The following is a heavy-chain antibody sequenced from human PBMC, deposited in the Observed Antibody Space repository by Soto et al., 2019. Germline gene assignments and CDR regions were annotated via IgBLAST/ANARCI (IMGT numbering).Heavy chain of an antibody. D-gene: IGHD1-7*01. CDR2: IIPIFGTA. Sequence: QVQLVQSGAEVKKPGSSVKVSCKASGGTFGSYAISWVRQAPGQGLEWMGGIIPIFGTANYAQKFQGRVTITADESTSTAYRVLSSLSSEDTAVYSCARGGITGTTGDGMDVWGQGSTVSVSS. CDR3: ARGGITGTTGDGMDV. CDR1: GGTFGSYA. J-gene: IGHJ6*02. V-gene: IGHV1-69*01.